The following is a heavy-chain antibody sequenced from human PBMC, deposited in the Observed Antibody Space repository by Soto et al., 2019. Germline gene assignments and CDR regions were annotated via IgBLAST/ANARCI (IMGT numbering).Heavy chain of an antibody. CDR1: GFTVSNNY. V-gene: IGHV3-53*01. D-gene: IGHD6-25*01. CDR2: IYSGGYT. J-gene: IGHJ4*02. CDR3: AAQRGGGGY. Sequence: EVQLVESGGGLIQPGGSLRLSCAVSGFTVSNNYMSWVRQAPGKGLEGVSVIYSGGYTAYGDSVKGRFTISRDNSKNTLNFKMKSRGADDPAVFYWAAQRGGGGYWGQGTLVTVSS.